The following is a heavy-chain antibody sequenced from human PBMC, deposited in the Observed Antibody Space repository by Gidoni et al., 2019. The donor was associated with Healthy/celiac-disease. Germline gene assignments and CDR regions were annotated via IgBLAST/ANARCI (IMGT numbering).Heavy chain of an antibody. J-gene: IGHJ3*02. CDR1: GYTVTGYY. D-gene: IGHD6-13*01. CDR2: INPNSGGT. V-gene: IGHV1-2*04. CDR3: AREEQLGAFDI. Sequence: QVQLVQSGAEVKKPGAAVKVSCKASGYTVTGYYMHWVRPAPGQGLEWMGWINPNSGGTNYAQKFQGWVTMTRDTSISTAYMELSRLSSDDTAGYYCAREEQLGAFDIWGQGTMVTVSS.